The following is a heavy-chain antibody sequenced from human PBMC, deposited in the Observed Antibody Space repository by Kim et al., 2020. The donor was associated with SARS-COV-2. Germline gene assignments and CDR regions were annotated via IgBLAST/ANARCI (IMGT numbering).Heavy chain of an antibody. Sequence: ASVKVSCKASGYTFTSYDINWVRQATGQGLEWMGWMNPNSGNTGYAQKFQGRVTMTRNTSISTAYMELSSLRSEDTAVYYCARGRGWTAPIRENFDYWGQGTLVTVSS. CDR2: MNPNSGNT. CDR1: GYTFTSYD. V-gene: IGHV1-8*01. J-gene: IGHJ4*02. D-gene: IGHD2-21*01. CDR3: ARGRGWTAPIRENFDY.